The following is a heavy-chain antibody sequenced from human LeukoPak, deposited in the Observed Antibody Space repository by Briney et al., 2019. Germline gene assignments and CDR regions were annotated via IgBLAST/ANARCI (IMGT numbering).Heavy chain of an antibody. J-gene: IGHJ3*02. CDR1: GFTFSSYS. D-gene: IGHD3-9*01. CDR3: ARAQRYFDWFTSLDAFDI. CDR2: ISSSSSYI. V-gene: IGHV3-21*04. Sequence: GGSLRLSCAASGFTFSSYSMNWVRQAPGKGLEWVSSISSSSSYIYYADSVKGRFTISRDNAKNSLYLQMNSLRAEDTAVYYCARAQRYFDWFTSLDAFDIWGQGTMVTVSS.